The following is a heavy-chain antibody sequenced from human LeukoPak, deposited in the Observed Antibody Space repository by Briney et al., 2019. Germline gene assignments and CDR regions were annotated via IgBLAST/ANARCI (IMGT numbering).Heavy chain of an antibody. J-gene: IGHJ4*02. D-gene: IGHD3-10*01. CDR1: GYTLTALS. V-gene: IGHV1-24*01. CDR2: FDPEDGET. CDR3: ATTGGLWFGESVDY. Sequence: GASVKVSCKVSGYTLTALSMHWVRQAPGKGLEWMGGFDPEDGETIYARKFQGRVTMTEDTSTDTAYMELSSLRSEDTAVYYCATTGGLWFGESVDYWGQGTLVTVSS.